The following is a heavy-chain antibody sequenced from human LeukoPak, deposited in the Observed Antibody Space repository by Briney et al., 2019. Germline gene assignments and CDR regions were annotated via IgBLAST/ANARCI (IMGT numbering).Heavy chain of an antibody. Sequence: GASVKVSCKASGGTFSSYAISWVRQAPGQGLEWMGRIILIFGIANYAQKFQGRVTITADKSTSTAYMELSSLRSEDTAVYYCAREGDLSGDSGFLYYYGMDVWGQGTTVTVSS. CDR1: GGTFSSYA. CDR3: AREGDLSGDSGFLYYYGMDV. D-gene: IGHD3-16*01. V-gene: IGHV1-69*04. J-gene: IGHJ6*02. CDR2: IILIFGIA.